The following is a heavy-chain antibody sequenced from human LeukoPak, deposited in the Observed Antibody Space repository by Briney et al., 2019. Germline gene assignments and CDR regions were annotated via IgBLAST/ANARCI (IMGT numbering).Heavy chain of an antibody. CDR1: GFTFSDYY. V-gene: IGHV3-11*04. J-gene: IGHJ4*02. CDR3: ARQASRYSGSPHFDY. D-gene: IGHD6-6*01. Sequence: GGSLRLSCAASGFTFSDYYMSWIRQAPGKGLEWVSYISSSGSTIYYADSVKGRFTISRDNAKNSLYLQMNSLRAEDTAVYYCARQASRYSGSPHFDYWGQGTLVTVSS. CDR2: ISSSGSTI.